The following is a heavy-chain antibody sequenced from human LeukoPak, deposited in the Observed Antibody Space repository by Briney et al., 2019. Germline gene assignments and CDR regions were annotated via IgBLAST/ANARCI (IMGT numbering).Heavy chain of an antibody. V-gene: IGHV4-59*08. CDR1: GGSISSYY. D-gene: IGHD3-22*01. Sequence: PSQTLSLTCTVSGGSISSYYWSWIRQPPGKGLEWIGYIYYSGSTNYNPSLKSRVTISVDTSKNQFSLKLSSVTAADTAVYYCARLTPYYYDSSGYYYFDYWGQGTLVTVSS. J-gene: IGHJ4*02. CDR3: ARLTPYYYDSSGYYYFDY. CDR2: IYYSGST.